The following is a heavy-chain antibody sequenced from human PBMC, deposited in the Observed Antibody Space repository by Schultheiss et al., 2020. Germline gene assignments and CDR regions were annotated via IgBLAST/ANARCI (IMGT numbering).Heavy chain of an antibody. J-gene: IGHJ6*04. CDR1: GFTFSSYA. V-gene: IGHV3-30-3*01. D-gene: IGHD3-10*01. CDR2: ISYDGSNK. Sequence: GGSLRLSCAASGFTFSSYAMHWVRQAPGKGLEWVAVISYDGSNKYYADSVKGRFTISRDNSKNTLYLQMNSLRAEDTAVYYCARCIWFRELLSSLGMDVWGKGTTVTVSS. CDR3: ARCIWFRELLSSLGMDV.